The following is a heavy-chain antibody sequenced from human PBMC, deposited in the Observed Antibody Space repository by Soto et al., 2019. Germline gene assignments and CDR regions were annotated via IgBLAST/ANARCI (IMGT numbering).Heavy chain of an antibody. CDR3: ARARGYTSPFDY. V-gene: IGHV3-53*01. J-gene: IGHJ4*02. CDR2: IYSGGST. CDR1: GFTVSSNY. D-gene: IGHD3-16*02. Sequence: GGSLRLSCAASGFTVSSNYMSWVRQAPGKGLEWVSVIYSGGSTYYADSVKGRFTISRDNSKNTLYLQMNSLRAEDTAVYYCARARGYTSPFDYWGQGTLVTVSS.